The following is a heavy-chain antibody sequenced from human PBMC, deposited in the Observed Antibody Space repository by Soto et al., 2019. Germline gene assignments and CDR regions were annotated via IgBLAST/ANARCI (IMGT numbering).Heavy chain of an antibody. V-gene: IGHV3-23*01. D-gene: IGHD6-19*01. Sequence: EVQLLESGGGLVQPGGSLRLSCAASGFTFSSYAMSWVRQAPGKGLEWVSAISGSGGSTYYADSVKGRFTISRDNSKNTLYLQMNSLRAEDTAVYYCVKVEQWLVRGYYYYGMDVWGQGTTVTVSS. CDR1: GFTFSSYA. CDR3: VKVEQWLVRGYYYYGMDV. CDR2: ISGSGGST. J-gene: IGHJ6*02.